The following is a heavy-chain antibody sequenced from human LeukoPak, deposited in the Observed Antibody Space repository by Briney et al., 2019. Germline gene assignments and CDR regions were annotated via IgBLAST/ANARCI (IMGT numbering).Heavy chain of an antibody. V-gene: IGHV3-23*01. J-gene: IGHJ4*02. CDR3: ARAFSTTAFDY. D-gene: IGHD4-17*01. CDR1: GFTFSSYG. CDR2: ISGSGGST. Sequence: GGTLRFSCAASGFTFSSYGMSWVRQAPGKGLEWVSAISGSGGSTYYADSVKGRFTISRDNSKNTLYLQMNSLRAEDTAVYYCARAFSTTAFDYWGQGTLVTVSS.